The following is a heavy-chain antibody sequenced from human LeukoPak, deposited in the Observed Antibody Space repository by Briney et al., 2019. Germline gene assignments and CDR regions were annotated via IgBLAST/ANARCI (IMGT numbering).Heavy chain of an antibody. CDR1: GFTFSSYA. CDR2: LSYDGSNK. D-gene: IGHD6-19*01. CDR3: ARSSIAVAGTGVEDY. J-gene: IGHJ4*02. V-gene: IGHV3-30-3*01. Sequence: PGRSLRLSCAASGFTFSSYAMHWVRQAPGKGLEGVAVLSYDGSNKYYADSVKGRFTISRDNSKNTLYLQMNSLRAEDTAVYYCARSSIAVAGTGVEDYWGQGTLVTVSS.